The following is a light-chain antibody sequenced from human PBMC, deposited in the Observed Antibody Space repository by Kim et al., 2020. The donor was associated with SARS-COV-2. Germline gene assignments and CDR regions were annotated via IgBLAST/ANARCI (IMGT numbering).Light chain of an antibody. CDR2: CAS. Sequence: SPGESATLSCRASQSVSSSYLALYQQKPGQAPRLLIYCASSRATGIPDRFSGSGSGTDFTLTISRLEPEDFAVYYCQQYGSSPWTFGQGTKLEI. J-gene: IGKJ2*01. CDR3: QQYGSSPWT. CDR1: QSVSSSY. V-gene: IGKV3-20*01.